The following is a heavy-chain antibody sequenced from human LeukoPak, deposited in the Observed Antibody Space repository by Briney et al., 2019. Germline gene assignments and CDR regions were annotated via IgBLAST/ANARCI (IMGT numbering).Heavy chain of an antibody. V-gene: IGHV3-15*01. CDR2: IKSKTDGGTT. D-gene: IGHD2-15*01. CDR1: GFTFSNAW. Sequence: KPGGSLRLSYAASGFTFSNAWMSWVRQAPGKGLEWVGRIKSKTDGGTTDYAAPVKGRFTISRDDSKNTLYLQMNSLKTEDTAVYYCTTDPYCSGGSCYSQVGYYYYYMDVWGKGTTVTVSS. J-gene: IGHJ6*03. CDR3: TTDPYCSGGSCYSQVGYYYYYMDV.